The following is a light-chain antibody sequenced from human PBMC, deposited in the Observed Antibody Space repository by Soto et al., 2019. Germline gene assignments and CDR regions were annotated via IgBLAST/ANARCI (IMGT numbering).Light chain of an antibody. CDR3: QQYGSSLRT. CDR2: GAS. Sequence: EIVLTQSPGTLSLSPGGRATLSCRASQSVSSSYLAWYQQKPGQAPRLLIYGASSRATGIPDRFSGSGSGTDFTLTISRLEPEDFAVYYCQQYGSSLRTFGQGTKVDTK. CDR1: QSVSSSY. J-gene: IGKJ1*01. V-gene: IGKV3-20*01.